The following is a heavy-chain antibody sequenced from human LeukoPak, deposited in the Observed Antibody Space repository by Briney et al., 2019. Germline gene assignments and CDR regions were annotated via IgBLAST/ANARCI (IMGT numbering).Heavy chain of an antibody. CDR3: ARGGGTRLYYDISGYSH. J-gene: IGHJ4*02. CDR1: GYTFTSYG. Sequence: ASVKVSCKASGYTFTSYGISWVRQAPGQGLEWMGIINPSGGSTSYAQKFQGRVTMTRDTSTSTVYMELGSLGSEDTAVYYCARGGGTRLYYDISGYSHWGQGTLVTVSS. CDR2: INPSGGST. D-gene: IGHD3-22*01. V-gene: IGHV1-46*01.